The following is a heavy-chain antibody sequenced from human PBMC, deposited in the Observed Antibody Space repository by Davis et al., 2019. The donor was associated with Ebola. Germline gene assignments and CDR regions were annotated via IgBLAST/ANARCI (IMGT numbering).Heavy chain of an antibody. CDR1: GFTFWSNA. J-gene: IGHJ5*02. CDR2: ISGFGDST. CDR3: ARAKFTIFGVSPLWP. V-gene: IGHV3-21*01. D-gene: IGHD3-3*01. Sequence: GESLKISCVGSGFTFWSNAMTWVRQAPGRGPEWVSTISGFGDSTYYADSVKGRFTISRDNAKNSLYLQMNSLRAEDTAVYYCARAKFTIFGVSPLWPWGQGTLVTVSS.